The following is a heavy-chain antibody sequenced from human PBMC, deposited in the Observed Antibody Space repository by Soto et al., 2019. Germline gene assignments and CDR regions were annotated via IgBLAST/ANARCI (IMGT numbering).Heavy chain of an antibody. J-gene: IGHJ4*02. CDR1: GVSITSYY. CDR2: IYSSGST. D-gene: IGHD1-20*01. Sequence: QVQLQESGPGLVKPSETLSLTCTVSGVSITSYYWSWFRQPAGKGLEWIGRIYSSGSTNYNPSLKSRVTMSIDTSKNQFSLKLSSVTAADTAVYYCACLYNWNGWSDYWGQGILVTVSS. V-gene: IGHV4-4*07. CDR3: ACLYNWNGWSDY.